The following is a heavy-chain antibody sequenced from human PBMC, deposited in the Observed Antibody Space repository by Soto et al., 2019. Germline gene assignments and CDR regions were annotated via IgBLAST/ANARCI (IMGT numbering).Heavy chain of an antibody. CDR2: INHSGST. CDR1: GGSFSGYY. CDR3: ARSLYHLFDP. Sequence: SETLSLTCAVYGGSFSGYYWSWIRQPPGKGLEWIGEINHSGSTNYNPSLKSRVTISVDTSKNQFSLKLSSVTAADTAVYYCARSLYHLFDPWAQGTLVTGSS. V-gene: IGHV4-34*01. J-gene: IGHJ5*02.